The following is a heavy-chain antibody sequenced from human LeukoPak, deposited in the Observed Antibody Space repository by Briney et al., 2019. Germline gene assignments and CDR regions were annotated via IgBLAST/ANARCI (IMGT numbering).Heavy chain of an antibody. CDR3: DKDRESRVYYFDS. V-gene: IGHV3-64D*09. Sequence: GGSLRLSCPASGFIFSTSAMHWVRQAPGKGLDYVSGISFNGRSTYYADSLKGRFSISRDNSKNTLYLHISSLRDEDTAVYYCDKDRESRVYYFDSWGQGTLVTVSS. J-gene: IGHJ4*02. D-gene: IGHD2-8*01. CDR1: GFIFSTSA. CDR2: ISFNGRST.